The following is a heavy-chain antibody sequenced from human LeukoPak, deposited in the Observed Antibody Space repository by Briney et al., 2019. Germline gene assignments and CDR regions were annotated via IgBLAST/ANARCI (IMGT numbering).Heavy chain of an antibody. Sequence: SETLSLTCTVSGGSISSGSYYWSWIRQPAGKGLEWIGRIYTSGSTNYNPSLKSRVTISVDTSKNQFSLKLSSVTAADTAVYYCASIVLAHFDYWGQGTLVTVSS. CDR2: IYTSGST. J-gene: IGHJ4*02. D-gene: IGHD3-22*01. CDR3: ASIVLAHFDY. CDR1: GGSISSGSYY. V-gene: IGHV4-61*02.